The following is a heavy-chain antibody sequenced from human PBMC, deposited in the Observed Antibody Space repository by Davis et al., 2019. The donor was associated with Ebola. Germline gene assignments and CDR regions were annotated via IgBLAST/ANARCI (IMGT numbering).Heavy chain of an antibody. CDR1: GASFSGYY. CDR3: SRGPGYSYGRGEFEY. Sequence: SETLSLTCAVYGASFSGYYWSWIRQPPGKRLEWIGEINHSGSTNYNPSLKRRVTISVDTSKNQFSLKLRSVTAADTAMYYCSRGPGYSYGRGEFEYWGQGTLVTVSS. J-gene: IGHJ4*02. V-gene: IGHV4-34*01. D-gene: IGHD5-18*01. CDR2: INHSGST.